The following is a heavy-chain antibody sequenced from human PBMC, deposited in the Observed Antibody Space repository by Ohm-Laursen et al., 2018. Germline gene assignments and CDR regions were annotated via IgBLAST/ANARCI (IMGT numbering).Heavy chain of an antibody. J-gene: IGHJ4*02. D-gene: IGHD2-21*02. Sequence: SETLSLTCTVSSGSIGSYYWSWIRQSPGKGLEWIGYIYYSGSTNYNPSLESRVTISVDTSKNQFSLKLSSVTAADTAVYYCARDLRGDGDYFDYWGQGTLVTVSS. CDR2: IYYSGST. CDR3: ARDLRGDGDYFDY. V-gene: IGHV4-59*01. CDR1: SGSIGSYY.